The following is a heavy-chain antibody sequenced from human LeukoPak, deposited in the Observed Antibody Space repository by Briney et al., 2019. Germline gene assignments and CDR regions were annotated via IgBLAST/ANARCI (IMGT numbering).Heavy chain of an antibody. CDR1: GGSFSGYY. Sequence: PSETLSLTCGVYGGSFSGYYWTWIRQSPGMGLEWIGEIIHSGRTNYNPSLTNRVSISVDTSKNQFSLELSSVTAADTAIYYCARGILVTVYAAFDYWGQGTLVTVSS. CDR3: ARGILVTVYAAFDY. CDR2: IIHSGRT. V-gene: IGHV4-34*01. J-gene: IGHJ4*02. D-gene: IGHD2-2*01.